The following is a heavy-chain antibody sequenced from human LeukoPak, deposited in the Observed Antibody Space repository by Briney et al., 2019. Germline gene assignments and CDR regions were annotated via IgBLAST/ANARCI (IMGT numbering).Heavy chain of an antibody. CDR2: INHRGST. CDR3: ARGLGPIYYYYYYMDV. CDR1: GGSFSGYY. J-gene: IGHJ6*03. V-gene: IGHV4-34*01. Sequence: PSETLSLTCAVYGGSFSGYYWSWIRQPPGKGLEWIGEINHRGSTNYNPSLKSRVTISVDTSKNQFSLKLSSVTAADTAVYYCARGLGPIYYYYYYMDVWGKGTTVTVSS.